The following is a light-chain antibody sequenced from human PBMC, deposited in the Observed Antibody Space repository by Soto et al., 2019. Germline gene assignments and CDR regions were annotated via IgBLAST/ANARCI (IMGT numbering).Light chain of an antibody. V-gene: IGKV1-33*01. CDR2: DAS. CDR1: QDISNY. Sequence: DIQMTQSPSSLSASVGDRVTITCQASQDISNYLNWYQQKPGKAPKLLIYDASNLETGVPSRFSGSGSGTDFTFTISSLQPDDIATYYCQQYDNLPPYTFGQGT. J-gene: IGKJ2*01. CDR3: QQYDNLPPYT.